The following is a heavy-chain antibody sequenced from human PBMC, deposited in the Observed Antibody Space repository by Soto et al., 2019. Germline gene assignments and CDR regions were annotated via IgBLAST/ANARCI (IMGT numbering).Heavy chain of an antibody. V-gene: IGHV1-69*01. CDR1: GGTFSSYA. J-gene: IGHJ6*02. CDR3: ARANVDYGDYYYGMDG. D-gene: IGHD4-17*01. Sequence: QVQLVQSGAEVKKPGSSVKVSCKASGGTFSSYAISWVRQAPGQGLEWLGGIIPIFGTANYAQKFQGRVTITADESTSTAYMELRSVRSEDTAVYYCARANVDYGDYYYGMDGWGQGTTVTVSS. CDR2: IIPIFGTA.